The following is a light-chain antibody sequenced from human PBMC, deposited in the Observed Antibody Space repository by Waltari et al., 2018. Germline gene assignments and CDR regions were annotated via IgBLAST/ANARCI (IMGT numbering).Light chain of an antibody. CDR2: DVL. V-gene: IGLV2-11*01. Sequence: QSALTQPRSVSGSPGQSVTISCTATTSDIGYVSWYQQHPGKAPKLKIYDVLKRPSGVPDRFSGSKSGGTASLTISGLQAEDEADYYCCLSAGSYTSYVFGTGTNVAVL. J-gene: IGLJ1*01. CDR3: CLSAGSYTSYV. CDR1: TSDIGY.